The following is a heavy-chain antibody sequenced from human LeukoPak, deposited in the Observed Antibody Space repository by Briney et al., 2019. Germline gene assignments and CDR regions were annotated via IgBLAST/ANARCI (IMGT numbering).Heavy chain of an antibody. Sequence: KSPETLSLTCAVSGGSISSSNWWSWVRQPPGKGLEWIGEIYHSGSTNYNPSLKSRVTISVDKSKNQFSLKLSSVTAADTAVYYCARDQSKWGSGSYFYFDYWGQGTLVTVSS. D-gene: IGHD3-10*01. CDR3: ARDQSKWGSGSYFYFDY. CDR1: GGSISSSNW. V-gene: IGHV4-4*03. J-gene: IGHJ4*02. CDR2: IYHSGST.